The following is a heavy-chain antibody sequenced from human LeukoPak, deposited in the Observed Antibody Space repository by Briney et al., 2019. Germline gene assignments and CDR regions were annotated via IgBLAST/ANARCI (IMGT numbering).Heavy chain of an antibody. Sequence: SETLSLTCTVSGGSISSYYWSWLRQPPGKGLEWLGYIYYSGSTNYNPSLKSRVTISVDTSKNQFSLKLSSVTAADTAVYYCARDGGVAPHNWFDPWGQGTLVTVSS. CDR2: IYYSGST. CDR1: GGSISSYY. CDR3: ARDGGVAPHNWFDP. D-gene: IGHD2-8*02. J-gene: IGHJ5*02. V-gene: IGHV4-59*12.